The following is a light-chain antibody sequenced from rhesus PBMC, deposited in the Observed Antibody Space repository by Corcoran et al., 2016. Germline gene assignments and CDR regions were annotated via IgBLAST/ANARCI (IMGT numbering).Light chain of an antibody. CDR1: ANVNNY. Sequence: DIQMTQSPSSLSASVGDRVTITCRASANVNNYLNWYQQKPGKAPKLLIYKASALQRGVPSRFSGSGPGTDYTFTISSLQSEDVATYYCQHNYGTPYSFGQGTKVEIK. CDR2: KAS. V-gene: IGKV1-74*01. J-gene: IGKJ2*01. CDR3: QHNYGTPYS.